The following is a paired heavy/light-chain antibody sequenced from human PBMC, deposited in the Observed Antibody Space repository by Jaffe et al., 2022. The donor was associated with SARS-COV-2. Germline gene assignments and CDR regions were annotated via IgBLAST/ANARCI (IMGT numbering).Light chain of an antibody. CDR1: QSISSW. CDR2: KAS. Sequence: DIQMTQSPSTLSASVGDRVTITCRASQSISSWLAWYQQKAGKAPNLLIFKASSLESGVPSRFSGSGSGTEFTLTISSLQPDDFATYYCQRYNSYPYTFGQGTKLEIK. V-gene: IGKV1-5*03. CDR3: QRYNSYPYT. J-gene: IGKJ2*01.
Heavy chain of an antibody. CDR1: GFTFSSYW. V-gene: IGHV3-74*01. D-gene: IGHD3-9*01. CDR2: INSDGSSI. CDR3: ARGNYNYDILTGYYHYMDV. Sequence: EVQLVESGGGLVQSGGSLRLSCAASGFTFSSYWMHWVRQAPGKGLVWVSRINSDGSSISYVDSVKGRFTISRDNAKNTLYLQMSSLRAEDTAVYYCARGNYNYDILTGYYHYMDVWGKGTTVTVSS. J-gene: IGHJ6*03.